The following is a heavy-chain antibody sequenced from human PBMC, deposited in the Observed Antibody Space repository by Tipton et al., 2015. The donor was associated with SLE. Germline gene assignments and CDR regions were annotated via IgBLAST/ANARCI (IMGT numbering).Heavy chain of an antibody. CDR3: AREGLVVPNYFDY. J-gene: IGHJ4*02. CDR2: IYYSGST. Sequence: TLSLTCAVYGGSFSAYYWSWIRQAPGKGLEWIGYIYYSGSTYYNPSLKSRVTISVDTSKNQFSLKLSSVTAADTAVYYCAREGLVVPNYFDYWGQGTLVTVSS. V-gene: IGHV4-34*09. CDR1: GGSFSAYY. D-gene: IGHD2-8*02.